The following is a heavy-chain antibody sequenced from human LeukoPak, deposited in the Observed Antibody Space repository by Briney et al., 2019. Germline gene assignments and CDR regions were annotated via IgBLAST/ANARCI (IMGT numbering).Heavy chain of an antibody. D-gene: IGHD1/OR15-1a*01. Sequence: ASVKVSXKASGYTFTGYYMHWVRQAPGQGLEWMGRINPNSGGTNYAQKFQGRVTMTRDTSISTAYMELSRLRSDDTAVYYCARSTENWNNVGSLDYWGQGTLVTVSS. CDR2: INPNSGGT. CDR3: ARSTENWNNVGSLDY. J-gene: IGHJ4*02. CDR1: GYTFTGYY. V-gene: IGHV1-2*06.